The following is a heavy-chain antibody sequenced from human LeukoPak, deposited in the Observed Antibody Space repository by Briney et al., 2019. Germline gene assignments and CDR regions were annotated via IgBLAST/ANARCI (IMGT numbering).Heavy chain of an antibody. J-gene: IGHJ5*02. V-gene: IGHV4-30-2*01. CDR1: GGSISSGGYY. CDR2: INHSGST. D-gene: IGHD2-2*01. CDR3: ARGNPRFRFVVVPAAKSWFDP. Sequence: SQTLSLTCTVSGGSISSGGYYWSWIRQPPGKGLEWIGEINHSGSTNYNPSLKSRVTISVDTSKNQFTLKLSSVTAADTAVYYCARGNPRFRFVVVPAAKSWFDPWGQGTLVTVSS.